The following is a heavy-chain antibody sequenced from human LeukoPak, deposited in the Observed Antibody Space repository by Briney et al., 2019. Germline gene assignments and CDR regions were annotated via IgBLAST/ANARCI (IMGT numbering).Heavy chain of an antibody. D-gene: IGHD3-16*01. V-gene: IGHV3-64*01. J-gene: IGHJ3*01. CDR1: GFNLRSFA. Sequence: GGSLRFSCAASGFNLRSFAIHWVRQAPGKGLEYVSATSGDGGTTFCASSLQGRCTISRDNSNQMVYLQLGGLKIEDMGLYYCARGDTRLGGAFDVWGQGTMVTVSP. CDR2: TSGDGGTT. CDR3: ARGDTRLGGAFDV.